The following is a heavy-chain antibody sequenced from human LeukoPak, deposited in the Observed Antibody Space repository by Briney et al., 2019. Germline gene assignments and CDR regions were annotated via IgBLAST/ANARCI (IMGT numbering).Heavy chain of an antibody. CDR1: GFTFSSYS. CDR2: ISGSGDST. J-gene: IGHJ4*02. CDR3: AKVEGIVVVVAAKGYYFDY. D-gene: IGHD2-15*01. V-gene: IGHV3-23*01. Sequence: PGGSLRLSCAASGFTFSSYSMNWVRQAPGKGLEWVSGISGSGDSTYYADSVKGRFTISRDNSKNTLYLQMNSLRAEDTAVYYCAKVEGIVVVVAAKGYYFDYWGQGTLVTVSS.